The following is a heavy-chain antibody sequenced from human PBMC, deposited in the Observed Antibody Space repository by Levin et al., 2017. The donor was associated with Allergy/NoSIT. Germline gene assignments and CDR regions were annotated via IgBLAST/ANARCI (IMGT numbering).Heavy chain of an antibody. J-gene: IGHJ3*02. D-gene: IGHD6-19*01. V-gene: IGHV3-7*01. CDR1: GFTFRTYW. CDR2: IKQDGSEK. CDR3: ARDPDTGMAGVWYDAIDM. Sequence: GGSLRLSCAGSGFTFRTYWMTWVRQAPGKGLEWVANIKQDGSEKNYVESVKGRFTISRDNAKNSLYLQMNSLRAEDTAVYYCARDPDTGMAGVWYDAIDMWGQGTMVTVSS.